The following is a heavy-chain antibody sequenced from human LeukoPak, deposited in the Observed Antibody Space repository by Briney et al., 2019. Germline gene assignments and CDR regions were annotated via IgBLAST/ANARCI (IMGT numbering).Heavy chain of an antibody. CDR2: IKQDGSEK. D-gene: IGHD6-13*01. V-gene: IGHV3-7*04. CDR3: ARGTIAAAGYYYFDY. CDR1: GFTFSSYW. Sequence: PGGSLRLSCAASGFTFSSYWMSWVRQAPGKGLEWVANIKQDGSEKYYVDSVKGRFTISRDNAKNSLYLQMNRLRAEDTAVYYCARGTIAAAGYYYFDYWGRGTQVTVSS. J-gene: IGHJ4*02.